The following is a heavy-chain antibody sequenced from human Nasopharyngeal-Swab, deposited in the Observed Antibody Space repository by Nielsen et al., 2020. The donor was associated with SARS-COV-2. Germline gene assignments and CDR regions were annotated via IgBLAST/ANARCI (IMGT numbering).Heavy chain of an antibody. J-gene: IGHJ5*02. Sequence: GESLKISCAASGFTFSSYAMDWIRQAPGRGLEWVAIISYDGSNKYYADSVKGRFTISRDNSKNTLYLQMNSLRAEDTAVYYCARDQPLSIAENWFDPWGQGTLVTVSS. D-gene: IGHD6-6*01. CDR3: ARDQPLSIAENWFDP. CDR1: GFTFSSYA. V-gene: IGHV3-30-3*01. CDR2: ISYDGSNK.